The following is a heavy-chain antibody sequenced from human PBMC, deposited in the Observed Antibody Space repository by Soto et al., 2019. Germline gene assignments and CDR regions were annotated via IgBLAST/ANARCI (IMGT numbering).Heavy chain of an antibody. CDR3: ARPHGDPLGY. D-gene: IGHD4-17*01. CDR2: ISYSRST. V-gene: IGHV4-39*01. CDR1: GGSISSSSYS. J-gene: IGHJ4*02. Sequence: QLQLQESGPGLVKPSETLSLTCTVSGGSISSSSYSWGWIRQPPGKGLDWIGSISYSRSTYYNPSLKSRATVSVDTSKNQFSLELTSVTAADTAVYYCARPHGDPLGYWGQGTLVTVSS.